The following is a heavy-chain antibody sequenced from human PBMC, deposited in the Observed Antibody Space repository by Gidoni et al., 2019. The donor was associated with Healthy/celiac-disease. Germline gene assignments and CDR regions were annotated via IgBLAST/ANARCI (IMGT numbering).Heavy chain of an antibody. CDR3: ARGDSSGYVLEGY. J-gene: IGHJ4*02. D-gene: IGHD3-22*01. CDR2: IYYSGST. V-gene: IGHV4-31*03. Sequence: QVQLQESGPGLVKPPQPLSLTGTDTGGSLSSGGSYSSWIRQHPGKGLEWIGYIYYSGSTYYNPSLKSRVTISVDTSKNQFSLKLSSVTAADTAVYYCARGDSSGYVLEGYWGQGTLVTVSS. CDR1: GGSLSSGGSY.